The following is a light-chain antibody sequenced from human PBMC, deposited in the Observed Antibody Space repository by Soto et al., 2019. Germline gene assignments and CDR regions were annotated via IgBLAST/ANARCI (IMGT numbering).Light chain of an antibody. CDR1: SSDVGGYDY. J-gene: IGLJ2*01. Sequence: QSALTQPASVSGSPGQSITISCAGTSSDVGGYDYVSWYQQHPDKAPRLILFNVNNRPSGVSYRFSGSKSGNTASLTISGLQAEDEVDYYCSSFRGGSTPHVVFGGGTKVTVL. V-gene: IGLV2-14*03. CDR2: NVN. CDR3: SSFRGGSTPHVV.